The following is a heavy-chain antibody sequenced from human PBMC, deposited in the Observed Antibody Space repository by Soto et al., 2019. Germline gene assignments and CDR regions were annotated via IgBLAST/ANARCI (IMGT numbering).Heavy chain of an antibody. J-gene: IGHJ4*02. CDR1: GFTFSSYG. D-gene: IGHD1-1*01. CDR3: TRDPGTTTYYFDY. CDR2: IWYDGSKK. V-gene: IGHV3-33*01. Sequence: ESGGGVVQPGRSLRLSCAASGFTFSSYGMHWVRQAPGKGLEWVAVIWYDGSKKFYADSVKGRFIISRDDSKNTLYLQMDSLRAEDTAVYYCTRDPGTTTYYFDYWGQGTLVTVSS.